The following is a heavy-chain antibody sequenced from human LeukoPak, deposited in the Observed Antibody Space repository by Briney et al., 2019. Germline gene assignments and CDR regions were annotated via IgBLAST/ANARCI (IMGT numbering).Heavy chain of an antibody. Sequence: PSETLSLTCTVSGDSVSSDKYYWSWIRQRPGEGLEWIGYIYASGTTYYNPSLKSRVTISIDTSKNHFSLNLNAVTAADTAVYYCARAVRGPMVRGVPDAFDIWGQGTMVTVSS. J-gene: IGHJ3*02. CDR2: IYASGTT. D-gene: IGHD3-10*01. CDR3: ARAVRGPMVRGVPDAFDI. CDR1: GDSVSSDKYY. V-gene: IGHV4-31*03.